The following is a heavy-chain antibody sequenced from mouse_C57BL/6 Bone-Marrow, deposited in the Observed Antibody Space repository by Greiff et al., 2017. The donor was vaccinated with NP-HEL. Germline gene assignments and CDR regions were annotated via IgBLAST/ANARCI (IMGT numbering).Heavy chain of an antibody. CDR1: GYTFTDYY. D-gene: IGHD2-3*01. V-gene: IGHV1-76*01. Sequence: VQRVESGAELVRPGASVKLSCKASGYTFTDYYINWVKQRPGQGLEWIARIYPGSGNTYYNEKFKGKATLTAEKSSSTAYMQLSSLTSEDSAVYFCARWLLQHFDVWGTGTTVTVSS. CDR2: IYPGSGNT. J-gene: IGHJ1*03. CDR3: ARWLLQHFDV.